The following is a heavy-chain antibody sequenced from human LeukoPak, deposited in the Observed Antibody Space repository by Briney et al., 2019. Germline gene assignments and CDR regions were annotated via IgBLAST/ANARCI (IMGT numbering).Heavy chain of an antibody. CDR2: ISSSSSYI. CDR1: GFTFSSYS. D-gene: IGHD4-17*01. CDR3: ARVRGGDYAFDY. V-gene: IGHV3-21*01. J-gene: IGHJ4*02. Sequence: GGPLRLSCGVSGFTFSSYSMCWVRQAPGKGLEWVSFISSSSSYIYYADSVKGRFTISRDNAKNSLYLQMNSLRAEDTAVYYCARVRGGDYAFDYWGQGTLVTVSS.